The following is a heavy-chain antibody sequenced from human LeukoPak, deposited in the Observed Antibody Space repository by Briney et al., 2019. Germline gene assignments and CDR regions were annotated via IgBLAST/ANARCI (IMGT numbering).Heavy chain of an antibody. D-gene: IGHD6-19*01. Sequence: PGGSLRLSCAASGFTVSSNYMSWVRQAPGKGLEWVSVIYSGGSTYYADSVKGRFTISRDNSKNTLYLQMNSLRAEDTAVYYCARSYSSGWYGYFDYWGQRTLVTVSS. V-gene: IGHV3-53*01. CDR3: ARSYSSGWYGYFDY. CDR2: IYSGGST. J-gene: IGHJ4*02. CDR1: GFTVSSNY.